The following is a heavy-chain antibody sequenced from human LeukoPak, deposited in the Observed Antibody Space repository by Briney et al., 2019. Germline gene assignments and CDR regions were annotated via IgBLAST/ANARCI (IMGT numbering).Heavy chain of an antibody. V-gene: IGHV3-23*01. Sequence: GGSLRLSCAASGFTFTTYAMSWVRQAPGKGLEWVSAIGGGGVRTYYADSVKGRFTISSDNSKNTLYLQMNSLKAEDTAIYCARAQDYCSGSTCYGYFQYWGQGTLVTVSS. J-gene: IGHJ1*01. CDR2: IGGGGVRT. CDR1: GFTFTTYA. CDR3: ARAQDYCSGSTCYGYFQY. D-gene: IGHD2-15*01.